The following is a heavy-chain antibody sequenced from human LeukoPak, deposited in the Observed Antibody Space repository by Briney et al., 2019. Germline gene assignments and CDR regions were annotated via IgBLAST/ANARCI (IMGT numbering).Heavy chain of an antibody. D-gene: IGHD1-20*01. V-gene: IGHV4-30-2*01. CDR3: ASIIAHSPGDY. CDR2: INHSGST. Sequence: SQTLSLTCAVSGGSISSGGYSWSWIRQPPGKGLEWIGEINHSGSTNYNPSLKSRVTISVDTSKNQFSLKLSSVTAADTAVYYCASIIAHSPGDYWGQGTLVTVSS. CDR1: GGSISSGGYS. J-gene: IGHJ4*02.